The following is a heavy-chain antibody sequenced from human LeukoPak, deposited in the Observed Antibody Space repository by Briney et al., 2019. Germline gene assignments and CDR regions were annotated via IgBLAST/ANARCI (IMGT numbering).Heavy chain of an antibody. V-gene: IGHV3-23*01. CDR2: ISGSGSST. J-gene: IGHJ5*02. CDR3: AKGDSRGWSESNWFDP. Sequence: GGSLRLSCAASGFTFSSYAMSWVRQAPGKGLEWVSAISGSGSSTFYADSVKGRFTISRDNSKNTLYLQMNSLRAEDTALYYGAKGDSRGWSESNWFDPWGQGPLVPSPQ. CDR1: GFTFSSYA. D-gene: IGHD6-19*01.